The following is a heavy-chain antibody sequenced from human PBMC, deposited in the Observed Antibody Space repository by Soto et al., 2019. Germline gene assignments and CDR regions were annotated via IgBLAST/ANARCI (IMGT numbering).Heavy chain of an antibody. CDR2: MNPNSGNT. V-gene: IGHV1-8*01. CDR3: AREKSYGYAEY. CDR1: GYTFTSYD. J-gene: IGHJ4*02. Sequence: QVQLVQSGAEVKKPGASVKVSCKASGYTFTSYDINWVRQATGQGVEWIGWMNPNSGNTGYAQKFQGRVTMSRNTSISTDYIELSSLRYADTAVYYCAREKSYGYAEYCGQGTLVTVS. D-gene: IGHD5-18*01.